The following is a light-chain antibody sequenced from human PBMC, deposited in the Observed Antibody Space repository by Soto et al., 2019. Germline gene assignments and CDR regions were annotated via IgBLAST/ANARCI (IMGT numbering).Light chain of an antibody. V-gene: IGLV1-47*01. CDR1: SSNIGSNY. CDR2: RNN. Sequence: QSVLTQPPSASGTPGQRVTISCSGSSSNIGSNYVYWYQQLPGTAPKLLIYRNNQRPSGVSNRFSGSRSANTASLTISGLQAEDEADYYCCSYAGSNTVVFGGGTKLTVL. J-gene: IGLJ2*01. CDR3: CSYAGSNTVV.